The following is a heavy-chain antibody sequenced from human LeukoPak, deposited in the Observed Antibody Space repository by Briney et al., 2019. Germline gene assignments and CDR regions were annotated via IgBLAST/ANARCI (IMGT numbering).Heavy chain of an antibody. V-gene: IGHV3-7*01. CDR2: IKQDGSEK. CDR3: ARDPVSGSGGYYTPFDY. Sequence: GGSLRLSCAASGFSFSRYRMSWVRQAPGKGLEWVASIKQDGSEKYYVDSVKGRFTISRDNAKNSLYLQMNSLRAEDTAVYYCARDPVSGSGGYYTPFDYWGQGTLVTVSS. CDR1: GFSFSRYR. D-gene: IGHD1-26*01. J-gene: IGHJ4*02.